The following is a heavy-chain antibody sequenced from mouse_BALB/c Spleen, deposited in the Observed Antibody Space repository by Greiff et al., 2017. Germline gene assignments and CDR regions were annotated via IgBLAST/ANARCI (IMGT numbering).Heavy chain of an antibody. D-gene: IGHD2-5*01. J-gene: IGHJ4*01. V-gene: IGHV1-67*01. CDR3: ARSKGYYAMDY. CDR2: ISTYYGNT. Sequence: VQLQQSGPELVRPGVSVKISCKGSSYTFTDYAMHWVKQSHAKSLEWIGVISTYYGNTNYNQKFKGKATMTVDKSSSTAYMELARLTSEDSAVYYCARSKGYYAMDYWGQGTSVTVSS. CDR1: SYTFTDYA.